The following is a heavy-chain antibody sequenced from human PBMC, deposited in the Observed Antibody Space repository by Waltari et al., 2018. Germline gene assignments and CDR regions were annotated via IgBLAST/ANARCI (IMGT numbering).Heavy chain of an antibody. Sequence: QVQLQQWGAGLLKPSETLSLTCAVYGGSFSGYYWSWIRQPPGKGLEWIGEINHSGSTNYNPASKSRVTISVDTSKNQFSLKLSSVTAADTAVYYCATRLRWYRALGAFDIWGQGTMVTVSS. D-gene: IGHD4-17*01. J-gene: IGHJ3*02. V-gene: IGHV4-34*01. CDR3: ATRLRWYRALGAFDI. CDR1: GGSFSGYY. CDR2: INHSGST.